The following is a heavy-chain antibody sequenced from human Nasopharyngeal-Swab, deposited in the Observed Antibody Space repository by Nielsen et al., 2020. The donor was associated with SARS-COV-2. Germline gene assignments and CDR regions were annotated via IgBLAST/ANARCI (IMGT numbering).Heavy chain of an antibody. D-gene: IGHD2-2*01. V-gene: IGHV3-9*01. CDR3: AKDIMGYCSSTSCPGGLDY. CDR2: ISWNSGSI. J-gene: IGHJ4*02. CDR1: GFTFDDYA. Sequence: SLKISCAASGFTFDDYAMHWVRQAPGKGLEWVSGISWNSGSIGYADSVKGRFTISRDNAKNSLYLQMNSLRAEDTALYYCAKDIMGYCSSTSCPGGLDYWGQGTLVTVSS.